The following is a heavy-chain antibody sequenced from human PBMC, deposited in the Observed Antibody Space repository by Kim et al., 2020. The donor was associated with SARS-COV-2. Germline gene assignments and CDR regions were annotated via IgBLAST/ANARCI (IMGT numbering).Heavy chain of an antibody. V-gene: IGHV3-73*01. CDR2: IRSKANSYAT. CDR1: GFTFSGSA. CDR3: TRVPGTTLAFWFTFEI. D-gene: IGHD1-1*01. J-gene: IGHJ3*02. Sequence: GGSLRLSCAASGFTFSGSAMHWVRQASGKGLEWVGRIRSKANSYATTYAASVKGRFTISRDDSKTTAYLQMNSLKTEDTAVYYCTRVPGTTLAFWFTFEIWGQGTMVTVSS.